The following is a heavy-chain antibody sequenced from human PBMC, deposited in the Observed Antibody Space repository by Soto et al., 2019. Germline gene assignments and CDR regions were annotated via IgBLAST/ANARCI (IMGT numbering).Heavy chain of an antibody. Sequence: EVQLLESGGHFVHPGGSLRLSCAASGFTFSDYAMIWIRQVPGKGLQWVSGLYGSGRGIHYAESVKGRFTISRDNSEYAVYLQMNNLRVEDSAIYYCAKDAVSRDGVWLAHVWGQGKVVTVSS. V-gene: IGHV3-23*01. CDR3: AKDAVSRDGVWLAHV. CDR1: GFTFSDYA. CDR2: LYGSGRGI. J-gene: IGHJ4*02. D-gene: IGHD5-12*01.